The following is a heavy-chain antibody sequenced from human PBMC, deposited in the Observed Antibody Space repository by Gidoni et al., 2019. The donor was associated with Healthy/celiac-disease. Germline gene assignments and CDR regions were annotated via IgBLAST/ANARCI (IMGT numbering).Heavy chain of an antibody. CDR3: ARGPQYSNGDY. CDR1: GGSFSGYS. CDR2: INHSGST. V-gene: IGHV4-34*01. Sequence: QVQLQQWSAGLLKPSETLSLTCAVYGGSFSGYSWSWIRQPQGKGLEWIGEINHSGSTNYNPSLKSRVTISVDTSKNQFSLKLSSVTAADTAVYYCARGPQYSNGDYWGQGTLVTVSS. J-gene: IGHJ4*02. D-gene: IGHD4-4*01.